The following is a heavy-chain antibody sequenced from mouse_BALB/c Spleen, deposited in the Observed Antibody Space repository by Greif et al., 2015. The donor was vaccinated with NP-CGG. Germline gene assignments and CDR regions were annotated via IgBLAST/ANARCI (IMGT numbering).Heavy chain of an antibody. CDR3: ARASYYRYDDAPYFDY. CDR2: INPSNGRT. CDR1: GYTFTSYW. Sequence: QVQLQQSGAELVKPGASVKLSCKASGYTFTSYWMHWVKQRPGQGLEWIGEINPSNGRTNYNEKFKSKATLTVDKSSSPAYMQLSSLTSEDSAVYYCARASYYRYDDAPYFDYWGQGTTLTVSS. J-gene: IGHJ2*01. D-gene: IGHD2-14*01. V-gene: IGHV1S81*02.